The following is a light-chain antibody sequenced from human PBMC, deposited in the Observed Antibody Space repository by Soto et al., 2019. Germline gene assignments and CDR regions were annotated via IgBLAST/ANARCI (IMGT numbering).Light chain of an antibody. V-gene: IGKV3-20*01. Sequence: EIVLTQSPGTLSLSPGERATLSCRASQSVSGSYLAWYHQRPGQAPRLLIYGASSRATGIPDRFSGSGSGTDFTLTISRLEPEDFAVYYCQQYGSSSWTFGQRTKVEIK. CDR3: QQYGSSSWT. CDR2: GAS. CDR1: QSVSGSY. J-gene: IGKJ1*01.